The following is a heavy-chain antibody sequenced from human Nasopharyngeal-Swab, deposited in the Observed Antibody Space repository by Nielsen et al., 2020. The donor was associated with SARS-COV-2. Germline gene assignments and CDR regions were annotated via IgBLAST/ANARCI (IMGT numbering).Heavy chain of an antibody. J-gene: IGHJ4*02. CDR2: LSGSGANT. CDR1: GFTFDNFA. V-gene: IGHV3-23*01. Sequence: GESLKISCAASGFTFDNFAMSWARQAPGKGLEWVSSLSGSGANTYYADSVKGRFTISRDNSKNTLYLLMNSLRAEDTALYYCAKDGGGWYTSGWYYFDYWGQGTLVTVSS. CDR3: AKDGGGWYTSGWYYFDY. D-gene: IGHD6-19*01.